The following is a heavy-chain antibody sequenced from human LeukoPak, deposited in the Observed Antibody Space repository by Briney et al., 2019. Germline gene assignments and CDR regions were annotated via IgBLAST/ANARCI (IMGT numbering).Heavy chain of an antibody. CDR3: ARDGYYYGSGSPHFDY. D-gene: IGHD3-10*01. CDR2: ISHSGST. V-gene: IGHV4-4*02. J-gene: IGHJ4*02. CDR1: GGSISSNNW. Sequence: PSETLSLTCAVSGGSISSNNWWGWVRQPPGKGLEWIGEISHSGSTNYNLSLKSRVTISIDKSKNQFSLKLSSVTAADTAVYYCARDGYYYGSGSPHFDYWGQGTLVTVSS.